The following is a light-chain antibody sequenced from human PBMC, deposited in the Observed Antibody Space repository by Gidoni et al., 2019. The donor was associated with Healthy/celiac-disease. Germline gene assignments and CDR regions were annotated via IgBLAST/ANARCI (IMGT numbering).Light chain of an antibody. V-gene: IGLV2-14*03. J-gene: IGLJ2*01. Sequence: QSALTQPASVSGSPGQSNTISCTGTSSDVGGYNYVSWYQQHPGKAPNLIIYDVSNRHSGVSNRFSGSKSGNTASLTISGLQAEDEAYYYCSSYTSSSTLDVVFGGGTKLTVL. CDR2: DVS. CDR1: SSDVGGYNY. CDR3: SSYTSSSTLDVV.